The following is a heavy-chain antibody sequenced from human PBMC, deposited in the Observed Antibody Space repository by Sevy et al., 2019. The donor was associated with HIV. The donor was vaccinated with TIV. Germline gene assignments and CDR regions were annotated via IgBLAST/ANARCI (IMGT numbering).Heavy chain of an antibody. D-gene: IGHD6-13*01. Sequence: GGSLRLSCAASGFTFSSYSMNWVRQAPGKGLEWVSYISSSSSTIYYADSVKGRVTISRDKAKNSLYLQMNSLRDEDTAVYYCARDGTAAGTGVRYYYYYGMDVWGQGTTVTVSS. V-gene: IGHV3-48*02. CDR3: ARDGTAAGTGVRYYYYYGMDV. CDR2: ISSSSSTI. CDR1: GFTFSSYS. J-gene: IGHJ6*02.